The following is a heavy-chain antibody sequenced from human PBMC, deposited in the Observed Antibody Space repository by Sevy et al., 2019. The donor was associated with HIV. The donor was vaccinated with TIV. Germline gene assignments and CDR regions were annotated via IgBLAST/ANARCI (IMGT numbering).Heavy chain of an antibody. CDR2: IYYTGST. V-gene: IGHV4-61*01. J-gene: IGHJ4*02. D-gene: IGHD2-21*01. CDR3: ARGIRV. Sequence: SETLSLTCSVSGDSVSSGTYYWSWIRQPPGKGLEWIGYIYYTGSTEYNPSLKSRVTISVDTSKNQFSLKLSSVTAADTAVYYCARGIRVWGQGTLVTVSS. CDR1: GDSVSSGTYY.